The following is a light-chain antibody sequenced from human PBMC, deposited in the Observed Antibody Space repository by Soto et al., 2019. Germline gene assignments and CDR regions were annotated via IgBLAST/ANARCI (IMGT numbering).Light chain of an antibody. CDR2: HTS. CDR3: QQYGNSEII. CDR1: RTLSNSF. J-gene: IGKJ5*01. Sequence: EIVLTQSPGTLSLSPGERATLSCRASRTLSNSFIAWYQQKPGRAPRLLIYHTSSRATGVPDRYSASGSGTDFTLTISRLEPEDFAVFFCQQYGNSEIIFGQGTRLEI. V-gene: IGKV3-20*01.